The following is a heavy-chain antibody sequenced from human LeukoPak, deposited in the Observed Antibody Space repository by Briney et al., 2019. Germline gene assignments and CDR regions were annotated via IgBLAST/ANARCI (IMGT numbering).Heavy chain of an antibody. CDR2: FDPEDGET. V-gene: IGHV1-24*01. CDR1: GYTLTELS. CDR3: ASVSTSAASYYYYGMDV. Sequence: ASVKVSCKVSGYTLTELSMHWVRQAPGKGLEWMGGFDPEDGETIYAQKFQGRVTMTEDTSTDTAYMELRSLRSDDTAVYYCASVSTSAASYYYYGMDVWGKGTTVTVSS. D-gene: IGHD2-2*01. J-gene: IGHJ6*04.